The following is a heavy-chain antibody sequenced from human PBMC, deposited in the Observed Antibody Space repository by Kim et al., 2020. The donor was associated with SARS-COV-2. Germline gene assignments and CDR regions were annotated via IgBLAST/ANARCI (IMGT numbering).Heavy chain of an antibody. CDR3: ARGGAAAGRWYFDL. D-gene: IGHD6-13*01. J-gene: IGHJ2*01. Sequence: SETLSLTCTVSGGSISSGGYYWSWIRQHPGKGLEWIGYIYYSGSTYYNPSLKSRVTISVDTSKNQFSLKLGSVTAADTAVYYCARGGAAAGRWYFDLWGRGTLVTVSS. V-gene: IGHV4-31*03. CDR2: IYYSGST. CDR1: GGSISSGGYY.